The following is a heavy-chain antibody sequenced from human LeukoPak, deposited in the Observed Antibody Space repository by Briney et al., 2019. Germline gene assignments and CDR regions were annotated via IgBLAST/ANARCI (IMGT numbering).Heavy chain of an antibody. V-gene: IGHV4-59*01. CDR3: ARSGRVVVTRGLMDV. J-gene: IGHJ6*02. CDR2: IYYSGST. D-gene: IGHD2-21*02. CDR1: GGSTSSYY. Sequence: SETLSLTCTVSGGSTSSYYWSWIRQPPGKGLEWIGYIYYSGSTNYNPSLKSRVTISVDTSKNQFSLKLSSVTAADTAMYYCARSGRVVVTRGLMDVWGQGTTVTVSS.